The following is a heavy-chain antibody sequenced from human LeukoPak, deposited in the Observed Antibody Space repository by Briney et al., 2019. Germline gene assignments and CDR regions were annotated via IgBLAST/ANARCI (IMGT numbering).Heavy chain of an antibody. J-gene: IGHJ4*02. CDR3: TPSLYDILTGSDY. CDR2: IRSKANSYAT. V-gene: IGHV3-73*01. CDR1: GFTFSGSA. Sequence: PAGGSLRLSCAASGFTFSGSAMHWVRQASGKGLEWVGRIRSKANSYATAYAASVKGRFTISRDDSKNTAYLQMNSLKTEDTAVYYCTPSLYDILTGSDYWGQGTLVTVSS. D-gene: IGHD3-9*01.